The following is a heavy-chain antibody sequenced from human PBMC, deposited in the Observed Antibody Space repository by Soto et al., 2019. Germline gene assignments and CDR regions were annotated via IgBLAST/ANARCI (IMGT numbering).Heavy chain of an antibody. Sequence: SETLSLTCTVSGGSISSYYWSWIRQPPGKGLEWIGYIYYSGSTNYNPSLKSRVTISVDTSKNQFSLKLSSVTAADTAVYYCARDLGYCSGGSCYRGEIAFDIWGQGTMVTVSS. D-gene: IGHD2-15*01. V-gene: IGHV4-59*01. CDR1: GGSISSYY. CDR3: ARDLGYCSGGSCYRGEIAFDI. J-gene: IGHJ3*02. CDR2: IYYSGST.